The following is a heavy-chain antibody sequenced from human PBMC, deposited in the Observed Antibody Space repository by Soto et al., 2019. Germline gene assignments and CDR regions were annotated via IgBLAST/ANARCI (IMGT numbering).Heavy chain of an antibody. J-gene: IGHJ5*02. CDR2: IIHSGST. Sequence: SLTCAVYGGSFSGYYWSWIRQPPGKVLEWIGEIIHSGSTTYNPTLKSRVSISLDTSKNQFSLKLTSVTAAGTAVYFCARRVEGSSFQFDPCGQGTLVTVSS. CDR3: ARRVEGSSFQFDP. CDR1: GGSFSGYY. D-gene: IGHD6-13*01. V-gene: IGHV4-34*12.